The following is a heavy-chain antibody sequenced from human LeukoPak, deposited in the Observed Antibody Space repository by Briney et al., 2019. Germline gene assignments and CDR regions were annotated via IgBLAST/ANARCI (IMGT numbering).Heavy chain of an antibody. J-gene: IGHJ6*03. V-gene: IGHV3-23*01. CDR3: AKGSPAILYYCMDV. D-gene: IGHD2-21*01. Sequence: GGSMRLSCAASGLCFSNYVMTWVRQAPGKGLESLSAIIGTGAGTYYADSVKGRFTISRDNSKNTLYLQMNSLRAEDTAVYYCAKGSPAILYYCMDVWGKGTTVTVSS. CDR2: IIGTGAGT. CDR1: GLCFSNYV.